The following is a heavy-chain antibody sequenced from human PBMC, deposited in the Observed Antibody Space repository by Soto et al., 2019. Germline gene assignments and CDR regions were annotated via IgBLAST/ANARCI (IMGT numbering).Heavy chain of an antibody. CDR2: ISYDGSNK. CDR1: GFTFSSYG. CDR3: AKDYIAYYYYGMDV. D-gene: IGHD2-15*01. V-gene: IGHV3-30*18. J-gene: IGHJ6*02. Sequence: QVQLVESGGGVVQPGRSLRLSCAASGFTFSSYGMHWVRQAPGKGLEWVAVISYDGSNKYYADSVKGRFTISRDNSKNTLYLQMNSLSAEDTAVYYCAKDYIAYYYYGMDVWGQGTTVTVSS.